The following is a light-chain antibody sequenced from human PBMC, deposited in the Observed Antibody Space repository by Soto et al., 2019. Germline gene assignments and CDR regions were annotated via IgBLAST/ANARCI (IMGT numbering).Light chain of an antibody. V-gene: IGKV1-8*01. CDR1: QGISSY. CDR2: AAS. Sequence: AIRMTQSPSSLSASTGDRVTITCRASQGISSYLAWYQQKPGKAPKLLIYAASTLQSGVPSRFSGSGSGTDFTLTISCLQSEEFATYYCQQYYSYPWTFGPGTKVDIK. CDR3: QQYYSYPWT. J-gene: IGKJ3*01.